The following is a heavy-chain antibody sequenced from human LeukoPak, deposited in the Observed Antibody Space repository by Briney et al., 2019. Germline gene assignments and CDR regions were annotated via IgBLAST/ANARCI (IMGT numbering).Heavy chain of an antibody. J-gene: IGHJ5*02. Sequence: SQTLSLTCTVSGDSTSSGDNYWGWIRQPPGKGLEWIGYVYYSGSTYYNPSLKSRTTISVDTSKNQFSLKLSSVTAADTAVYYCARDESGYSYGSWGQGTLVTVSS. CDR2: VYYSGST. D-gene: IGHD5-18*01. CDR1: GDSTSSGDNY. CDR3: ARDESGYSYGS. V-gene: IGHV4-31*03.